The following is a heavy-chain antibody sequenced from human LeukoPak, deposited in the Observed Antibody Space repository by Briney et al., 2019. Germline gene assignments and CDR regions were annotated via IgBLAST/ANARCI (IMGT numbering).Heavy chain of an antibody. CDR2: INADGGRA. D-gene: IGHD3-22*01. CDR3: ARERGYYDRSGYYFGQHALDV. CDR1: GYVFTGYY. J-gene: IGHJ6*02. V-gene: IGHV1-2*06. Sequence: ASVKVSCKASGYVFTGYYIHWVRQAPGQGLEWMGRINADGGRANYAQKFQGRVTMTRDMSLNTAYMELSRLTSDDTAVYYCARERGYYDRSGYYFGQHALDVWGQGTTVTVSS.